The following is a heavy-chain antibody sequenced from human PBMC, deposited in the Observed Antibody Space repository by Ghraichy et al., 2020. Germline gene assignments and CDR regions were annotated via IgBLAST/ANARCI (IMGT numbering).Heavy chain of an antibody. V-gene: IGHV4-61*02. CDR2: FYPSGNT. D-gene: IGHD4-23*01. CDR3: ARYDYTGKAWYFDS. Sequence: SETLSLTCVVSGDSLTRGGYYWSWIRQPAGKGLEWIGRFYPSGNTHYNPSLEGRVSMSLDTCKNQFSLNLTSVTAADTALYYCARYDYTGKAWYFDSCGRGTHVTVSA. J-gene: IGHJ4*02. CDR1: GDSLTRGGYY.